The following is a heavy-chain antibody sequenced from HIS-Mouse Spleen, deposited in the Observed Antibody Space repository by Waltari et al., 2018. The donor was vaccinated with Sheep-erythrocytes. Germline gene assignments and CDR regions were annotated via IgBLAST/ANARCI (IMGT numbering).Heavy chain of an antibody. Sequence: EVQLVESGGGLVKPGGSLRLSCAASGFTFSSYSMNWVRQAPGKGLEWVSSISSSSYIYYADSVKVRFTISRDNAKNSLYLQMNSLRAEDTAVYYCARVASGATFDYWGQGTLVTVSS. V-gene: IGHV3-21*01. CDR2: ISSSSYI. CDR1: GFTFSSYS. D-gene: IGHD1-26*01. CDR3: ARVASGATFDY. J-gene: IGHJ4*02.